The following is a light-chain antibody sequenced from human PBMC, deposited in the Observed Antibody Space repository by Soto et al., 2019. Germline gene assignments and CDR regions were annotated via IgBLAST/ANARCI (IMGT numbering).Light chain of an antibody. CDR2: KAA. Sequence: DIQMTQSPSTLSASVGDRVTITCRAIQSISSWLAWYQQKPGKAPKLLLYKAASLESGVPSRFSGSGSATEFTLTISRLQPDDFASYYCQQYNSYPWTFGQGTKVEIK. CDR3: QQYNSYPWT. V-gene: IGKV1-5*03. CDR1: QSISSW. J-gene: IGKJ1*01.